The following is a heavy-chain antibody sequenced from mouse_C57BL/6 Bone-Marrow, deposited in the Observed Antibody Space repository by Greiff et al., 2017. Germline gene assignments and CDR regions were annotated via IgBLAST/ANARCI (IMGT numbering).Heavy chain of an antibody. V-gene: IGHV1-64*01. J-gene: IGHJ2*01. CDR3: SRIHYGSSYDY. CDR2: IHPNSGST. CDR1: GYTFTSYW. Sequence: QVQLQQPGAELVKPGASVKLSCKASGYTFTSYWMHWVKQRPGQGLEWIGMIHPNSGSTNYNEKFKSKATLTVDKSSSTAYMQLSSLTSEDSAVYYCSRIHYGSSYDYWGQGTTLTVSS. D-gene: IGHD1-1*01.